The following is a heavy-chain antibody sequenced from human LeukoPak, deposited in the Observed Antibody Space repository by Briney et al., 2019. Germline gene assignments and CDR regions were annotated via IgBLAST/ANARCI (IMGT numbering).Heavy chain of an antibody. V-gene: IGHV1-2*02. J-gene: IGHJ6*02. CDR2: INPNSGAT. CDR3: TRDGGMDV. Sequence: ASVKVSCKASGYTFTDYYMHWVRQAPGQGLEWMGWINPNSGATNYAQKFQGRVTMTRDTSISTAYMEVSRLRSDDTAVFYCTRDGGMDVWGQGTTVTVSS. CDR1: GYTFTDYY.